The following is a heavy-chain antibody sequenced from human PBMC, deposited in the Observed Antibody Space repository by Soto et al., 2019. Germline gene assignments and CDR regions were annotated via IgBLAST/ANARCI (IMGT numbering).Heavy chain of an antibody. CDR1: GYTFTSYA. D-gene: IGHD2-15*01. CDR3: ARDLLGHGYCSGGGRYSFDY. V-gene: IGHV1-3*01. Sequence: QVQLVQSGAEGKKPGASVKVSCKAYGYTFTSYAMHWVRQAPGQRLEWMGWINAGNGNTKYSQKFQVRVTITRDTSACTAYMELSSLRSEDTAVYYCARDLLGHGYCSGGGRYSFDYWGQGTMVTVSS. J-gene: IGHJ4*02. CDR2: INAGNGNT.